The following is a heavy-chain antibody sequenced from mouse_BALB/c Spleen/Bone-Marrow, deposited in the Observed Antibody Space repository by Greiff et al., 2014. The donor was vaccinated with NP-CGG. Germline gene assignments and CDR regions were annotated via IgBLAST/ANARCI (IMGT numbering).Heavy chain of an antibody. J-gene: IGHJ3*01. V-gene: IGHV1-52*01. CDR2: IDPDDSET. Sequence: VQLQQSGAELVRPGASVKLSCKASGNTFTNYWMSWVKQRPEQGLEWIGRIDPDDSETHYNQKFKDKAILTVDKSPSTAYMQLSSLTPEDSAVYYCVHFGFAYWGQGTLVTVSA. CDR1: GNTFTNYW. CDR3: VHFGFAY.